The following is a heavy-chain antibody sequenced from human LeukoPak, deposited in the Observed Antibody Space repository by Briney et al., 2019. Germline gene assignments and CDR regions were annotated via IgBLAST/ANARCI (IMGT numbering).Heavy chain of an antibody. CDR1: GFTFSANS. J-gene: IGHJ5*02. Sequence: GGSLRLSCAASGFTFSANSMNWVRQAPGKGLEWVSYISSSSATIYYADSVKGRFTISRDNAKNPLFLQMNSLRDEDTAVYYCARDIGGDRFFTSWGQGTLVTVSS. D-gene: IGHD2-21*02. CDR2: ISSSSATI. CDR3: ARDIGGDRFFTS. V-gene: IGHV3-48*02.